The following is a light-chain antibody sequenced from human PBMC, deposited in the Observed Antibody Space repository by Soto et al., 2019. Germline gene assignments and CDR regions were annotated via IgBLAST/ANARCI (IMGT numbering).Light chain of an antibody. Sequence: EIVLTQSPGTLSLSPGERATLSCRASQSVSKNYLAWYQQKPGQAPRLLIYGASNRATGIPDRLSGSGSGTDFTLTISRMEPEDFAVYYCQQYGSPRTFGHGTKVDI. V-gene: IGKV3-20*01. J-gene: IGKJ1*01. CDR3: QQYGSPRT. CDR2: GAS. CDR1: QSVSKNY.